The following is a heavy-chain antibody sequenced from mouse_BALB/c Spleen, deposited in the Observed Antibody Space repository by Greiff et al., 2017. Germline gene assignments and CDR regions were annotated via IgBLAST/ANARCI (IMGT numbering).Heavy chain of an antibody. CDR3: ARPIYYDYGYYFDY. CDR1: GYTFSSYW. Sequence: QVQLQQSGAELMKPGASVKISCKATGYTFSSYWIEWVKQRPGHGLEWIGEILPGSGSTNYNEKFKGKATFTADTSSNTAYMQLSSLTSEDSAVYYCARPIYYDYGYYFDYWGQGTTLTVSS. V-gene: IGHV1-9*01. D-gene: IGHD2-4*01. CDR2: ILPGSGST. J-gene: IGHJ2*01.